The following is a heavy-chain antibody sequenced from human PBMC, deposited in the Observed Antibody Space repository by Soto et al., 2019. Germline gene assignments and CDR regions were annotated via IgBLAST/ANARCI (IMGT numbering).Heavy chain of an antibody. Sequence: SLRLSCAASGFTFSNFWMSWVRQTPGRGLEWVANIKQDGSEKKYVDSVKGRFTISRDNAKYSLYLQMYSLRAEDTAVYYCARTTILLPAAANRGAPYNYYGLDVWGQGTTVTVT. CDR1: GFTFSNFW. J-gene: IGHJ6*02. CDR2: IKQDGSEK. CDR3: ARTTILLPAAANRGAPYNYYGLDV. V-gene: IGHV3-7*03. D-gene: IGHD2-2*01.